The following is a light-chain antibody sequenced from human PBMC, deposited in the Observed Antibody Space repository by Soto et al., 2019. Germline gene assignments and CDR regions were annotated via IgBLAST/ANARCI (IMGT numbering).Light chain of an antibody. CDR3: QQYGNSPPNT. CDR1: QSVSSSY. J-gene: IGKJ2*01. CDR2: GAS. Sequence: EIVFTQSAGTLSLSPGERATLSCRASQSVSSSYLAWYQQKPGQAPRLLIYGASSRATGIPDRFSGSGSGTDFTLTISRLEPEDFAVYFCQQYGNSPPNTFGQGTKVDIK. V-gene: IGKV3-20*01.